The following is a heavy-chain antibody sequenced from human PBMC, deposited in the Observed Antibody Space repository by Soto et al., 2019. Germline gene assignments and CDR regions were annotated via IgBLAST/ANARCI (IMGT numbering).Heavy chain of an antibody. CDR1: GGSISSGGYY. CDR3: AREPDDIFFRGVGVDV. Sequence: SETLSLTCTVSGGSISSGGYYWSWIRQHPGKGLEWIGYIYYSGSTYYNPSLKSRVTISVDTSKNQFSLKLSSVTAADTAVYYCAREPDDIFFRGVGVDVWGQGTTVTVSS. D-gene: IGHD3-10*01. J-gene: IGHJ6*02. CDR2: IYYSGST. V-gene: IGHV4-31*03.